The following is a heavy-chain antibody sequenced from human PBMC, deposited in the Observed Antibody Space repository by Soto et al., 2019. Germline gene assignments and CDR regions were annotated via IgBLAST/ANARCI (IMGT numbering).Heavy chain of an antibody. CDR3: ARLGGRYQAFDY. J-gene: IGHJ4*01. V-gene: IGHV4-59*08. CDR2: IYYTGTT. Sequence: SETLSLTCNVSGSPISSYYWGWFRQPPGQGLEWVGYIYYTGTTSYNPSLRSRFAISVDASKSQFSLDLRSVTAADTAVYFCARLGGRYQAFDYWGHGALVTVSS. CDR1: GSPISSYY. D-gene: IGHD2-15*01.